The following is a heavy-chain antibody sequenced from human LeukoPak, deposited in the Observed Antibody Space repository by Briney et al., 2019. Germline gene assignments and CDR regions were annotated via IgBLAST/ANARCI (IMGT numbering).Heavy chain of an antibody. CDR2: IKQDGSEK. J-gene: IGHJ4*02. Sequence: GSLSPSCTTSGFTLSTYWMSWGRQAPREGLEWGADIKQDGSEKYYVDCVKGRFTISRDNARNSLYLQMNSLQAEDTAVYYCASGDGFDFWGLGTLVTVSS. V-gene: IGHV3-7*01. CDR1: GFTLSTYW. CDR3: ASGDGFDF.